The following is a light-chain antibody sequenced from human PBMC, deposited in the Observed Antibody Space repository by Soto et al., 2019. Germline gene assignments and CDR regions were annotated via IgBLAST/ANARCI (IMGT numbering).Light chain of an antibody. V-gene: IGLV2-14*01. Sequence: QSALTQPASVSGSPGQSITISCTGTSSDVGGYRYVSWYQQHPGKAPKLMIYDVSNRPSGVSNRFSGSKSGNTASLTISGLQAAYEADYYCSSYTSSSTLGVFGTGTKVTVL. CDR3: SSYTSSSTLGV. CDR1: SSDVGGYRY. CDR2: DVS. J-gene: IGLJ1*01.